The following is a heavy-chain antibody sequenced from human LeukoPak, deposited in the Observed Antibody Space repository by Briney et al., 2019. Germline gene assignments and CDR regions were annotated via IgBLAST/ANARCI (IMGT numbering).Heavy chain of an antibody. D-gene: IGHD3-22*01. CDR3: ARCRYYYDSSGYYPQLDY. Sequence: SETLSLTCAVYGGSFSGYYWSWIRQPPGKGLEWIGEINHSGSTNYNPSLKSRVTISVDTSKNQFSLKLSSVTAADTAVYYCARCRYYYDSSGYYPQLDYWGQGTLVTVSS. CDR1: GGSFSGYY. CDR2: INHSGST. J-gene: IGHJ4*02. V-gene: IGHV4-34*01.